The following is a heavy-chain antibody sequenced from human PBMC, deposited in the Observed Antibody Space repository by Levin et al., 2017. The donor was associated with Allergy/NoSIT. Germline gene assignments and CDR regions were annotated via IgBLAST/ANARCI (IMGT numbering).Heavy chain of an antibody. CDR2: IDWDDDE. Sequence: SGPTLVKPTQTLTLTCTVSGFSLKTHGMCVSWLRQPPGKALEWLARIDWDDDEFHSTSLKTRLTISKDTSKNQVVLTMTNMDPVDSATYYCARVTRRGVLMPYDFWGQGTPVTVSS. V-gene: IGHV2-70*17. CDR3: ARVTRRGVLMPYDF. J-gene: IGHJ4*02. D-gene: IGHD2-8*01. CDR1: GFSLKTHGMC.